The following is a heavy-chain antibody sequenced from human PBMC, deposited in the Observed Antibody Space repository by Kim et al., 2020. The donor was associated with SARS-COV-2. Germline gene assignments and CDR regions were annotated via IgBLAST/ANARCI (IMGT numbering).Heavy chain of an antibody. V-gene: IGHV4-34*01. CDR2: INHSGST. Sequence: SETLSLTCAVYGGSFSGYYWSWIRQPPGKGLEWIGEINHSGSTNYNPSLKSRVTISVDTSKNQFSLKLSSVTAADTAVYYCARHYYGSGSYYGMDVWGQGTTVTVSS. CDR3: ARHYYGSGSYYGMDV. J-gene: IGHJ6*02. CDR1: GGSFSGYY. D-gene: IGHD3-10*01.